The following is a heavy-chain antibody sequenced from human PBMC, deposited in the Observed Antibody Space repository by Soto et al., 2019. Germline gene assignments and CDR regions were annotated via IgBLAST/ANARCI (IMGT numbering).Heavy chain of an antibody. CDR1: GYTFTSYA. V-gene: IGHV1-3*05. Sequence: QVQLVQSGAEEKKPGASVKVSCKASGYTFTSYAMHWVRQAPGQRLEWMGWINAGNGNTKYSQKFQGRVTITRDPSASTAYMGLSSLRSKDTAVYYCARAWVVVTAPDYWGQGTLVTVSS. CDR3: ARAWVVVTAPDY. CDR2: INAGNGNT. D-gene: IGHD2-21*02. J-gene: IGHJ4*02.